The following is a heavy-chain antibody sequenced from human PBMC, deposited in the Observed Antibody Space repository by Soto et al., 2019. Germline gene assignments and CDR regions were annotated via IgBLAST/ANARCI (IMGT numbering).Heavy chain of an antibody. J-gene: IGHJ4*02. D-gene: IGHD3-22*01. CDR1: GGSISSGGYS. V-gene: IGHV4-31*03. Sequence: TLSLTGIVSGGSISSGGYSWSWIRQHPGKGLEWIGYIYYSGSTYYNPSLKSRGTISVDTSKNQFSLKLSSVTAADTAVYYCASLRRDYASSGYSSFDYRRQGTRGIFAS. CDR3: ASLRRDYASSGYSSFDY. CDR2: IYYSGST.